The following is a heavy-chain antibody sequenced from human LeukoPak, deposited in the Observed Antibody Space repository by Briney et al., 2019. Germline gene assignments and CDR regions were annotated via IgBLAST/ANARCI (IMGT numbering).Heavy chain of an antibody. CDR2: IIPIFGIA. CDR3: ARDSDSSGYYYDY. J-gene: IGHJ4*02. Sequence: SVKVPCKASGGTFSSYAISWVRQAPGQGLEWMGRIIPIFGIANYAQKFQGRVTITADKSTSTAYMELSSLRSEDTAVYYCARDSDSSGYYYDYWGQGTLVTVSS. V-gene: IGHV1-69*04. D-gene: IGHD3-22*01. CDR1: GGTFSSYA.